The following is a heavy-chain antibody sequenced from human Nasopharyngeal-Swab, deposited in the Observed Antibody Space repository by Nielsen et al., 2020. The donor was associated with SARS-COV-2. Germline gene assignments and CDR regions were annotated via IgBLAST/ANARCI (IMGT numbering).Heavy chain of an antibody. CDR2: ISGRGDTT. V-gene: IGHV3-23*01. Sequence: GGSLRLSCAASGFTFSSYAMSWVRQAPGKGLEGVSIISGRGDTTYWADSVNDRFSISRDNTKNKLYLQMNSLRVEDTAVYYCAKAPYLRGLDVWGQGTTVTVSS. D-gene: IGHD2-21*01. CDR1: GFTFSSYA. J-gene: IGHJ6*02. CDR3: AKAPYLRGLDV.